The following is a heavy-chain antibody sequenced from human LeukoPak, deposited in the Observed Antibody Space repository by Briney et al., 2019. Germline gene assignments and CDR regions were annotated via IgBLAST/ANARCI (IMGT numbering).Heavy chain of an antibody. CDR1: GGSIRGFY. J-gene: IGHJ4*02. D-gene: IGHD2-2*01. V-gene: IGHV4-59*12. CDR3: ARRSGYCSSTSCHYFDY. Sequence: SETLSLTCTVSGGSIRGFYWNWIRQPPGKGLEWIGHIYSSGTTDYNPSLKSRVTISVDTSRNQFSLKLSSVTAADTAVYYCARRSGYCSSTSCHYFDYWGQGTLVTVSS. CDR2: IYSSGTT.